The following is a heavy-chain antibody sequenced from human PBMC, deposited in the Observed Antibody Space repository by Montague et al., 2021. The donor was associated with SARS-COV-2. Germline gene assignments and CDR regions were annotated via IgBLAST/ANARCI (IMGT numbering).Heavy chain of an antibody. D-gene: IGHD6-19*01. J-gene: IGHJ4*02. CDR3: VRDVGTGWGTFDS. CDR1: GVSVTNGNYY. V-gene: IGHV4-61*01. CDR2: FYYTGST. Sequence: ETLSLTCIVSGVSVTNGNYYWSWIRQTPGKGLERIGYFYYTGSTESNPSLKSRVTVSGDTSKNQFSLKLTSVTAADTAVYFCVRDVGTGWGTFDSWGQGILVTVSS.